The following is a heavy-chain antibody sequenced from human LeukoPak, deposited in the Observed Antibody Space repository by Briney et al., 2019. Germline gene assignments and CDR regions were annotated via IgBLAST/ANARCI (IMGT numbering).Heavy chain of an antibody. CDR2: INNSGTS. D-gene: IGHD6-13*01. CDR1: GGSFSGHY. V-gene: IGHV4-34*01. J-gene: IGHJ3*01. Sequence: PSQTLSLTCAVYGGSFSGHYWTWIRQPPGKGLEWIWEINNSGTSNYNPSLKSRVTISVDTSKNQFSMTVTSVTAADRAMYYCARGHQQVALYAFDVWGRGTMVTVSS. CDR3: ARGHQQVALYAFDV.